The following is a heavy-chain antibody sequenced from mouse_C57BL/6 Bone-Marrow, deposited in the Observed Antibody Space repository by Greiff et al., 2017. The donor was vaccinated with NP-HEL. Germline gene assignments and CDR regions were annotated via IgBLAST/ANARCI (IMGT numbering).Heavy chain of an antibody. CDR1: GYTFTSYW. CDR3: AHYYGSSWFAY. Sequence: QVQLKHPGAELVKPGASVKVSCKASGYTFTSYWMHWVKQRPGQGLEWIGRIHPSDSDTNYNQKFKGKATLTVDKSSSTAYMQLSSLTSEDSAVYYCAHYYGSSWFAYWGQGTLVTVSA. D-gene: IGHD1-1*01. J-gene: IGHJ3*01. CDR2: IHPSDSDT. V-gene: IGHV1-74*01.